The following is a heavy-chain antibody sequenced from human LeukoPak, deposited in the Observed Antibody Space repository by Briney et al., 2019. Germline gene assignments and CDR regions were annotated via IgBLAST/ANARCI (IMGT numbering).Heavy chain of an antibody. Sequence: PGRSLGLSCAASGFTFDDYAMHWVRQAPGKGLEWVSGISWNSGSIGYADSVKGRFTISRDNAKNSLYLQMNSLRAEDTALYYCAKDMGIRRDGYKRAFDYWGQGTLVTVSS. V-gene: IGHV3-9*01. CDR1: GFTFDDYA. J-gene: IGHJ4*02. CDR3: AKDMGIRRDGYKRAFDY. CDR2: ISWNSGSI. D-gene: IGHD5-24*01.